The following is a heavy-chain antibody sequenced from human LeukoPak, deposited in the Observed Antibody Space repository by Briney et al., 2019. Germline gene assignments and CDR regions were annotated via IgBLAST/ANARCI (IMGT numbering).Heavy chain of an antibody. Sequence: PGGSLRLSCAASGFTFSVYAMHWVRQTPGKGLEWVAVISYDGSNKNYADSVKGRFTISRDNSKKTLYLQMNSLRAEDTAVYYCARKLELLSLAGTYWYFDLWGRGTLVTVSS. CDR3: ARKLELLSLAGTYWYFDL. CDR2: ISYDGSNK. V-gene: IGHV3-30-3*01. D-gene: IGHD1-7*01. J-gene: IGHJ2*01. CDR1: GFTFSVYA.